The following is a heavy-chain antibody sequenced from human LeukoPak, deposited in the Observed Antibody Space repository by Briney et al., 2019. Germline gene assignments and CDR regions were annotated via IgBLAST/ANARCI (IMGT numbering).Heavy chain of an antibody. J-gene: IGHJ3*02. D-gene: IGHD1-26*01. CDR3: ARSRLSGAAFDI. V-gene: IGHV3-30*03. Sequence: GGSLRLSCAASGFSFSSHGMHWVRQAPGKGLEWVALISSDGSKKYYGDSVKGRFTISRDNSKSTLYLQMKSLRTEDTAVYYCARSRLSGAAFDIWGQGTMVTVSS. CDR1: GFSFSSHG. CDR2: ISSDGSKK.